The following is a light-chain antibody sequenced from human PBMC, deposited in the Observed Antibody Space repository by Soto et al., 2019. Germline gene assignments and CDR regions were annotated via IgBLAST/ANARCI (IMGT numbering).Light chain of an antibody. CDR3: QQYGSSPRT. Sequence: EIVLTQSPGTLSLKPGERATLSCRASQSVSNNYLAWYQQKPGQAPRLLIYGASSRANGIPDRFSGSGSGTDFTLTISRLEPEDFAVFYCQQYGSSPRTFGQGTKVDI. V-gene: IGKV3-20*01. CDR2: GAS. J-gene: IGKJ1*01. CDR1: QSVSNNY.